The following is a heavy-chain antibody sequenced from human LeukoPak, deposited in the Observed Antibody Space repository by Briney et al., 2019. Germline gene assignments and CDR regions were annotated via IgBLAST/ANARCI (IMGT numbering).Heavy chain of an antibody. CDR3: ARDRDSYSSSWYGFNFDY. D-gene: IGHD6-13*01. J-gene: IGHJ4*02. CDR1: GFTFSSYA. Sequence: PGGSLRLSCAASGFTFSSYAMHWVRQAPGKGLEWVAVISYDGSNKYYADSVKGRFTISRDNSKNTLYLQMNSLRAEDTAVYYCARDRDSYSSSWYGFNFDYWGQGTLVTVSS. CDR2: ISYDGSNK. V-gene: IGHV3-30*04.